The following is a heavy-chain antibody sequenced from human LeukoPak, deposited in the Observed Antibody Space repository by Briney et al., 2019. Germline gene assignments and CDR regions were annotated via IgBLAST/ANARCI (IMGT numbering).Heavy chain of an antibody. CDR2: IYYSGST. CDR3: ARVTVNTPKAINWFDP. CDR1: DGSISSYY. D-gene: IGHD4-17*01. J-gene: IGHJ5*02. Sequence: SETLSLTCTVSDGSISSYYWSWIRQPPGKGLEWIGYIYYSGSTNYNPSLKSRVTISVDTSKNQFSLMLSSVTAADTAVYYCARVTVNTPKAINWFDPWGQGTLVTVSS. V-gene: IGHV4-59*01.